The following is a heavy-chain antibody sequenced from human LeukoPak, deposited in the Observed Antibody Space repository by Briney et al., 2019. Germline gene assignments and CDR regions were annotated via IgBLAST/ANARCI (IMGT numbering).Heavy chain of an antibody. Sequence: GASVKVSCKASGYTFTDYAMQWVRQAPGQGLEWMGWINPNSGGTNYAQKFQGRVTMTRDTSISTAYMELSRLRSDDTAVYYCARDPSFPIVVVPAAMSQSPGAFDIWGQGTMVTVSS. CDR2: INPNSGGT. J-gene: IGHJ3*02. D-gene: IGHD2-2*01. CDR1: GYTFTDYA. V-gene: IGHV1-2*02. CDR3: ARDPSFPIVVVPAAMSQSPGAFDI.